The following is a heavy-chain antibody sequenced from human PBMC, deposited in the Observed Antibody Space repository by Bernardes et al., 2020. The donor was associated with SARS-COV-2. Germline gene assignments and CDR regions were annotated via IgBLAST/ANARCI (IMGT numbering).Heavy chain of an antibody. J-gene: IGHJ4*02. V-gene: IGHV3-66*01. CDR3: AKGGGSSWDFYLDY. CDR1: GFSVSDNY. D-gene: IGHD6-13*01. CDR2: IYSGGTT. Sequence: GSLSLSCAASGFSVSDNYMNWVRQAPGKGLEWLSVIYSGGTTSYADSVKDRLTISRDNSKNTLYLQMNSLRVEDTAVYFCAKGGGSSWDFYLDYWGQGTLVTVSP.